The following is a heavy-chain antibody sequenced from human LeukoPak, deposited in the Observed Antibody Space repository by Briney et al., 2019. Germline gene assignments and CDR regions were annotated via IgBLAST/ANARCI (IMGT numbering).Heavy chain of an antibody. CDR3: ARGIPVAGLFDY. CDR1: GGSISSGSHY. Sequence: SETLSLTCTVSGGSISSGSHYWSWIRQPAGEGLEWVGRIYSSGNTNYNPSLKSRVIISVDTSKNQFSLKLSSVTAADTAIYYCARGIPVAGLFDYWGQGALVAVSS. J-gene: IGHJ4*02. CDR2: IYSSGNT. V-gene: IGHV4-61*02. D-gene: IGHD6-19*01.